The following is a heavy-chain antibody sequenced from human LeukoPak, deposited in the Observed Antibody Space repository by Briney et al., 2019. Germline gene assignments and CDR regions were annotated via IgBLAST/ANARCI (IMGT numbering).Heavy chain of an antibody. CDR3: ARDRYSGYDLGDY. V-gene: IGHV3-33*01. CDR1: GFTFSSYG. J-gene: IGHJ4*02. Sequence: PGRSLRLSCAASGFTFSSYGMHWVRQAPGKGLEWVAVIWYDGSNKYYGDSVKGRFTISRDNSKNTLYLQMNSLRAEDTAVYYCARDRYSGYDLGDYWGQGTLVTVSS. CDR2: IWYDGSNK. D-gene: IGHD5-12*01.